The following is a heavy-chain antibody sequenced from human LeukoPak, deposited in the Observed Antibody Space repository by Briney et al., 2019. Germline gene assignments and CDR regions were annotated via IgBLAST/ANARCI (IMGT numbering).Heavy chain of an antibody. CDR3: ARADFRHYFDY. V-gene: IGHV3-48*03. J-gene: IGHJ4*02. CDR2: ISDSGSTI. Sequence: GGSLRLSCAASGFIFSNYEMNWVRQAPGKGLEWVSYISDSGSTIYYADSVKGRFTISRDNAKKSLYLQMNSLRAEDTAVYYCARADFRHYFDYWGQGTLVTVSS. D-gene: IGHD3-3*01. CDR1: GFIFSNYE.